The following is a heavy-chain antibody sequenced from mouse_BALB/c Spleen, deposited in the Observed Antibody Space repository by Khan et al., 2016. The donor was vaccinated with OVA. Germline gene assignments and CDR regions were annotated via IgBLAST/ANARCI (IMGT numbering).Heavy chain of an antibody. CDR2: VSTGGSYT. CDR1: GFTFSTYG. Sequence: EVQLVESGGDLVKPGGSLKLSCAASGFTFSTYGMSWVRQTPDKRLEWVATVSTGGSYTYYADSVKGRFTISRANAKNTLFLQMSGLKSEDTAIFYCTRLAYYYDSEGFAYWGQGTLVTVST. CDR3: TRLAYYYDSEGFAY. D-gene: IGHD1-1*01. J-gene: IGHJ3*01. V-gene: IGHV5-6*01.